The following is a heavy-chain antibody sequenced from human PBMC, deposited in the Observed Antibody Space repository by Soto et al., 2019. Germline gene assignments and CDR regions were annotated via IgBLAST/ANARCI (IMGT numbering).Heavy chain of an antibody. V-gene: IGHV1-8*01. Sequence: ASVKVSCKASGYTFTSYDINWVRQATGQGLEWMGWMNPNSGNTGYAQKFQGRVTMTRNTSISTAYMVLSSLRSEDTAVYYCARAQGGVYYYGSGSYGSWGQGTLVTVSS. CDR2: MNPNSGNT. CDR1: GYTFTSYD. D-gene: IGHD3-10*01. J-gene: IGHJ5*02. CDR3: ARAQGGVYYYGSGSYGS.